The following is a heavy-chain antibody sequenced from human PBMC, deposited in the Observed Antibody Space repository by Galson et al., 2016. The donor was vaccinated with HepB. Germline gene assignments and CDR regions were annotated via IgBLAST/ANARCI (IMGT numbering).Heavy chain of an antibody. CDR1: GFIFSTHD. Sequence: SLRLSCAASGFIFSTHDMHWVRQVTGKGLERVSGIETAGDTYYADYVKGRFTIFRENGKNSVYLQMNSLNAGDTAVYYCARGKSLWTMPWNYGLDVWGKGTTVTVSS. J-gene: IGHJ6*04. V-gene: IGHV3-13*01. CDR3: ARGKSLWTMPWNYGLDV. CDR2: IETAGDT. D-gene: IGHD2-2*01.